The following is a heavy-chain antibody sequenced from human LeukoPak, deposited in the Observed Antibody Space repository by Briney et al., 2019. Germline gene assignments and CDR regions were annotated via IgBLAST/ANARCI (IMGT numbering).Heavy chain of an antibody. J-gene: IGHJ4*02. CDR3: GRLAHNAWYAIDH. Sequence: PGGSLRLSCVVSDFTFSFYWMTWVRQAPGKGLEWVANILPDGSQKYYVDSVKGRFTISRDNPKNSLYLQINSLRVDDTAVYYCGRLAHNAWYAIDHWGQGTLVTVSS. CDR1: DFTFSFYW. D-gene: IGHD6-13*01. CDR2: ILPDGSQK. V-gene: IGHV3-7*01.